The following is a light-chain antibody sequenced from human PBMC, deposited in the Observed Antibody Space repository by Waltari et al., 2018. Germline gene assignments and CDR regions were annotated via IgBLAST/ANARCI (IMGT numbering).Light chain of an antibody. J-gene: IGKJ5*01. CDR1: QSISDW. CDR2: KAS. Sequence: DIQMTQSPSTLSASVGDRVTITCRDSQSISDWLAWYQQKPGKAPKLLIYKASSLESGVPSRFSGSGSGTEFTLTISSLQPDDFATYYCQPYNSYSIMFGQGTRLEIK. V-gene: IGKV1-5*03. CDR3: QPYNSYSIM.